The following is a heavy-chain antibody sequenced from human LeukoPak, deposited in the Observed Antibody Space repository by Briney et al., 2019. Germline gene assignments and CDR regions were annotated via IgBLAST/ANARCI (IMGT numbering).Heavy chain of an antibody. Sequence: PGGSLRPSCAAPGFPFSSYAMGWVRQAPGKGVGGVSAFSGSGGSTYYADSVKGRFTISRDNSKNTLYLQMNSLRAEDTAVYYCAKGQLPSRRITMIPASDYWGQGTLVTVSS. CDR2: FSGSGGST. J-gene: IGHJ4*02. V-gene: IGHV3-23*01. CDR3: AKGQLPSRRITMIPASDY. CDR1: GFPFSSYA. D-gene: IGHD3-22*01.